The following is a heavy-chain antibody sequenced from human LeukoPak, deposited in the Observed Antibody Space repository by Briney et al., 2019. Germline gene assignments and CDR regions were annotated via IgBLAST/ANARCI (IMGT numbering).Heavy chain of an antibody. V-gene: IGHV3-74*01. Sequence: PGGSLRLSCAAYGFTFSDYWIHWVRQAPGKGLVWVSRVNRDGSSTSYADSVKGRFTISRDNAKNTLSLQMNSLRAEDTAVYYCARDRSISAAGDTYWGQGTLVTVSS. J-gene: IGHJ4*02. CDR1: GFTFSDYW. D-gene: IGHD6-13*01. CDR3: ARDRSISAAGDTY. CDR2: VNRDGSST.